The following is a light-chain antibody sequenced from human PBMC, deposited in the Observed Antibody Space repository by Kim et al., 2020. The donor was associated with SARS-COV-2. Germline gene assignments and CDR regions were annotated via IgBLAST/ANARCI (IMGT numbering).Light chain of an antibody. Sequence: DIQMTQSPSSLSASVGDRVTITCQASQDISKYLNWYQHKPGKAPKLLIYDASNLEAGVPSRFIGSGSGTHFTFTINNLQPEDIATYYCQRYATFGQGTKLEI. V-gene: IGKV1-33*01. J-gene: IGKJ2*01. CDR1: QDISKY. CDR3: QRYAT. CDR2: DAS.